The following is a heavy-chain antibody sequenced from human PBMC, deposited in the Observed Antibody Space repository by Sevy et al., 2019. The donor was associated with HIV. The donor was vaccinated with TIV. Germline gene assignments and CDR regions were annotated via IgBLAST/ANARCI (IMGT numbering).Heavy chain of an antibody. V-gene: IGHV4-39*01. CDR1: GGSISSSSYY. CDR2: IYYSGSS. CDR3: AGFEYGDYTNLFDP. J-gene: IGHJ5*02. Sequence: SETLSLTCTVSGGSISSSSYYWGWIRQPPGKGLEWIGNIYYSGSSYYNPSLNSRVTISVVTSKNQFSLKLTSVTAADTAGYYCAGFEYGDYTNLFDPWGQGTLVTVSS. D-gene: IGHD4-17*01.